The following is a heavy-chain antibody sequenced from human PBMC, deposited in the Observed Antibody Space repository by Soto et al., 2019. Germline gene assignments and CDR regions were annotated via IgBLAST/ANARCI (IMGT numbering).Heavy chain of an antibody. D-gene: IGHD2-21*01. J-gene: IGHJ3*01. CDR1: AFTFSNYA. Sequence: EVQLLESGGGLVRPGGSLRLSCAASAFTFSNYAMNWVRQAPGKGLEWVSVISGSGGSASYADSVQGRFTISRDNSKNTLYLQMNSLRDEYTSKYYCVREDSAGDSRGSFDFWGRGTMVTVS. CDR2: ISGSGGSA. V-gene: IGHV3-23*01. CDR3: VREDSAGDSRGSFDF.